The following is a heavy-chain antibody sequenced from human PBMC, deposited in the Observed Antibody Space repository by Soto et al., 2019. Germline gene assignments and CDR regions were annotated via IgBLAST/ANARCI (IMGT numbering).Heavy chain of an antibody. J-gene: IGHJ3*02. CDR1: GYTFTSFG. CDR2: VSAYSGDT. Sequence: ASVKVSCKASGYTFTSFGISWVRQAPGQGLEWMGWVSAYSGDTNYAQKLQGRLTLTTDTSTSTAYMELRSLRSDDTAVYYCARDRGYSGKSDAFDIWGQGTRVTV. V-gene: IGHV1-18*04. D-gene: IGHD1-26*01. CDR3: ARDRGYSGKSDAFDI.